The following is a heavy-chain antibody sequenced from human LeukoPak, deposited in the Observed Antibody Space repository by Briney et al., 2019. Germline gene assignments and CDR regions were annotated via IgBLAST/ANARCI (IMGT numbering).Heavy chain of an antibody. CDR1: RFTFSSYA. CDR3: ARDRRYNWNYRNAFDI. D-gene: IGHD1-7*01. V-gene: IGHV3-30-3*01. Sequence: GGSLRLSCAASRFTFSSYAMHWVRQAPGKGLEWVAVISYDGSNKYYADSVKGRFTISRDNSKNTLYLQMNSLRAEDTAVYYCARDRRYNWNYRNAFDIWGQGTMVIVSS. J-gene: IGHJ3*02. CDR2: ISYDGSNK.